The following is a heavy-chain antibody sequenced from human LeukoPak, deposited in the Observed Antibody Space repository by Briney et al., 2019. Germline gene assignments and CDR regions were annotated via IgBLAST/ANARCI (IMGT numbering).Heavy chain of an antibody. J-gene: IGHJ5*02. CDR2: ISYDGSNK. D-gene: IGHD3-22*01. Sequence: PGGSLRLSCAASGFTFSSYAMHWVRQAPGKGLEWVAVISYDGSNKYYADSVKGRFTISRDNSKNTLYLQMNSLRAEDTAVYYCAKDWGDYYDSYNWFDPWGQGTLVTVSS. CDR1: GFTFSSYA. CDR3: AKDWGDYYDSYNWFDP. V-gene: IGHV3-30*04.